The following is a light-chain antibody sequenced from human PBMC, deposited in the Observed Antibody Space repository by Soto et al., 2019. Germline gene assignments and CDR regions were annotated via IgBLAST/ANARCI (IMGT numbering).Light chain of an antibody. CDR2: MGS. Sequence: DIVMTQSPLSLPVTPGEPASISCRSSQSLLHSNGYTYLDWFVQKPGQSPQLLIYMGSNRASGVPDRFSGSGSGTEYTLKINRVEAGDVGVYYCMQSLQSRAFGGGTKVEIK. CDR3: MQSLQSRA. V-gene: IGKV2-28*01. CDR1: QSLLHSNGYTY. J-gene: IGKJ4*01.